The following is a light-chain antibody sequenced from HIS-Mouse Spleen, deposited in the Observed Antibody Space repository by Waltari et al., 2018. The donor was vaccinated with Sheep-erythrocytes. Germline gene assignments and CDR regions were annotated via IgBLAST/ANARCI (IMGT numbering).Light chain of an antibody. V-gene: IGLV2-8*01. Sequence: QSALTQPPSASGSPGQSVTISCPGTSSDVGGHTYVSWYQQHPAKAPKPMIYEVSKRPSGVPDRFSGSKSGNTASLTVSGLQAEDEADYYCSSYAGSNNWVFGGGTKLTVL. CDR3: SSYAGSNNWV. CDR1: SSDVGGHTY. J-gene: IGLJ3*02. CDR2: EVS.